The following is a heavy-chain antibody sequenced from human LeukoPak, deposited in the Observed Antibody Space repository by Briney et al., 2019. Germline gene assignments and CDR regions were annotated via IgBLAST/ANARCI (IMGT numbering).Heavy chain of an antibody. CDR1: GGSLSSHY. CDR2: IYYSGST. D-gene: IGHD4-23*01. V-gene: IGHV4-59*11. J-gene: IGHJ4*02. CDR3: ARLSGGTVDY. Sequence: SETLSLTWTVSGGSLSSHYWNWIRQPPGKGLEWIGYIYYSGSTSHNPSLKSRVTISIDTSKNQFSLKLSSVTAADTAVYYCARLSGGTVDYWGQGTLVTVSS.